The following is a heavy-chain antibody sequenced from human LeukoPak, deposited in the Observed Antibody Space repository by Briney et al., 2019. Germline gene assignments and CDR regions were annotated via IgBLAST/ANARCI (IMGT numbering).Heavy chain of an antibody. CDR2: ISGSGGST. CDR1: GCIFSNYA. CDR3: AKDLGYTSGWSDY. Sequence: GSLRLSCAASGCIFSNYAMSWVRQAPGKGLEWVSGISGSGGSTYYADSVKGRFTISRDNSKNTLYLQMNSLRAEDTAVYYCAKDLGYTSGWSDYWGQGTLVTVSS. J-gene: IGHJ4*02. D-gene: IGHD6-19*01. V-gene: IGHV3-23*01.